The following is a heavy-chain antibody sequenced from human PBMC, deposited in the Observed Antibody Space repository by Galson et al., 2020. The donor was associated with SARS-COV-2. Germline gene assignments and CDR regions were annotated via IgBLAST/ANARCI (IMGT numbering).Heavy chain of an antibody. J-gene: IGHJ4*02. V-gene: IGHV3-33*01. CDR2: IRYDGSNK. CDR1: GFTFRSHG. CDR3: ARGVLGYSSSWEEYYFDY. D-gene: IGHD6-13*01. Sequence: GGSLRISCAASGFTFRSHGMHWVRQAPGKGLEWVAVIRYDGSNKYYADSVKGRFTISRDNSKNTLYLQMNSLRAEDTAVYYCARGVLGYSSSWEEYYFDYWGQGTLVTVSS.